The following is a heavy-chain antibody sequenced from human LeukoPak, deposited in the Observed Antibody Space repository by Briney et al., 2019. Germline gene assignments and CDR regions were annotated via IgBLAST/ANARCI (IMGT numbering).Heavy chain of an antibody. D-gene: IGHD3-10*01. CDR3: ARGPYYGSGNYYYSYGMDV. CDR1: GFTFSRYA. V-gene: IGHV3-33*01. J-gene: IGHJ6*02. CDR2: IWYDGSNE. Sequence: PGGSLRLSCAASGFTFSRYAMHWLRQARGKGLEGVAGIWYDGSNENYADSVRGRLTISRDNSKNTLYLQMNSLRAEDTAVYYCARGPYYGSGNYYYSYGMDVWGQGTTVTVSS.